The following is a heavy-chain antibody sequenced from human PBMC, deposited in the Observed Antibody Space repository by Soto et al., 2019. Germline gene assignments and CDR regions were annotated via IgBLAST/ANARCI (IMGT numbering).Heavy chain of an antibody. CDR3: ARDRDGSGWLYYFDY. Sequence: RLSCAASGFTFSSYATHWVRQAPGKGLEWVAVISYDGSNKYYADSVKGRFTISRDNSKNTLYLQMNSLRAEDTAVYYCARDRDGSGWLYYFDYWGQGTLVTVSS. V-gene: IGHV3-30-3*01. CDR1: GFTFSSYA. CDR2: ISYDGSNK. J-gene: IGHJ4*02. D-gene: IGHD6-19*01.